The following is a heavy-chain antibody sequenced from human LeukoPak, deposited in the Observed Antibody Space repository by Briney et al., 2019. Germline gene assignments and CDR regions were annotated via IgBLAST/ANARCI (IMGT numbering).Heavy chain of an antibody. CDR2: SFYSGTT. Sequence: SETLSLTCTVSGVSISSGYYFWTRVRQPPGKGLEWVGYSFYSGTTYYNPSLESRVAISVDTSQNQFSLKVTSVTAADTAVYYCARGGRYCSGGNCYSAEYFQHWGQGTLVTVSS. CDR1: GVSISSGYYF. CDR3: ARGGRYCSGGNCYSAEYFQH. V-gene: IGHV4-30-4*01. D-gene: IGHD2-15*01. J-gene: IGHJ1*01.